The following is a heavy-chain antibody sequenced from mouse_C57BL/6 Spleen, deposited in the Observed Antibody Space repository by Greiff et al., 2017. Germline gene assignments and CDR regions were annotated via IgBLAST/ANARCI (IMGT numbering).Heavy chain of an antibody. Sequence: QVQLQQPGAELVKPGASVKLSCKASGYTFTSYWMQWVKQRPGQGLEWIGEIEPSDSYTNYNQKFKGKATLTVDPSSSTAYMQLSSLTSEDSAVYYCARLGPGNYYAMDYWGQGTSVTVSS. D-gene: IGHD3-1*01. CDR3: ARLGPGNYYAMDY. CDR2: IEPSDSYT. CDR1: GYTFTSYW. V-gene: IGHV1-50*01. J-gene: IGHJ4*01.